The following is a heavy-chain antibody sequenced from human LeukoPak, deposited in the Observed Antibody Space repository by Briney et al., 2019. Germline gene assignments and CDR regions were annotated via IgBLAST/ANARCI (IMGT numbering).Heavy chain of an antibody. CDR2: ISGDGGST. V-gene: IGHV3-43*02. CDR3: AKVRGYSSSWYLGYYYYGMDV. Sequence: GGSLRLSCVASVFTFDVYAMHWVRQAPGKGLEWVSLISGDGGSTYYPDSVKGRFTISRDNSKNYLYLQMNSLRTEDTALYYCAKVRGYSSSWYLGYYYYGMDVWGQGTTVTVSS. J-gene: IGHJ6*02. CDR1: VFTFDVYA. D-gene: IGHD6-13*01.